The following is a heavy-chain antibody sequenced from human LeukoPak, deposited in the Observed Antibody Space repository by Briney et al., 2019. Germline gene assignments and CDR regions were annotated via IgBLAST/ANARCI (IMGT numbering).Heavy chain of an antibody. CDR1: GGSFSSYY. CDR3: ARGRNWYYGSGSYGPLYYYGMDV. CDR2: INHSGST. V-gene: IGHV4-34*01. Sequence: PSETLSLTCAVYGGSFSSYYWSWIRQPPGKGLEWIGEINHSGSTNYNPSLKSRVTISVDTSKNQFSLKLSSVTAADTAVYYCARGRNWYYGSGSYGPLYYYGMDVWGQGTTVTVSS. J-gene: IGHJ6*02. D-gene: IGHD3-10*01.